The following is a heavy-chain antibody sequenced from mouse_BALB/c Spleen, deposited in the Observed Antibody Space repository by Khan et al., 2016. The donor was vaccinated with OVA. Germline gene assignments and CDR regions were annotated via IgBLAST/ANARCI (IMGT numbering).Heavy chain of an antibody. D-gene: IGHD2-13*01. Sequence: VQLQQPGAELVKPGASVKLSCSASGFNIKDTYIHWMKQRPEQGLEWIGRIDPPNDDSKYGPKFQAKATLTADTSSNTAYLQLSSLTSEDTAVYYCATHYGDTFASWGQGTLVSVSA. J-gene: IGHJ3*01. V-gene: IGHV14-3*02. CDR3: ATHYGDTFAS. CDR2: IDPPNDDS. CDR1: GFNIKDTY.